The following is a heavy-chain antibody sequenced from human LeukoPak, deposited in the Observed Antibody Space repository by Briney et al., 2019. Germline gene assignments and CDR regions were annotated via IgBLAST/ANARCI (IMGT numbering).Heavy chain of an antibody. D-gene: IGHD2-8*01. CDR3: VRVSGFCTNGVCPSFDP. CDR1: GFTFSSYG. Sequence: PGRSLRLSCAASGFTFSSYGMHWVRQAPGKGLEWVAVISYDGSNKYYADSVKGRFTISRDNSKNTLYLQMNSLRTEDTAVYYCVRVSGFCTNGVCPSFDPWGQGTLVTVSS. V-gene: IGHV3-30*03. CDR2: ISYDGSNK. J-gene: IGHJ5*02.